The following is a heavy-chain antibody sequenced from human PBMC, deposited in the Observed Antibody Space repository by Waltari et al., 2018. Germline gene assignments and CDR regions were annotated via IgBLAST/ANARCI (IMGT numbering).Heavy chain of an antibody. CDR3: AGRYDFWSGYYPPAEYFQH. J-gene: IGHJ1*01. Sequence: EVQLVESGGGLVQPGGSLRLSCAASGFTFSSYSMNWVRQAPGKGLEWVSYISSSRSTIYYADSVKGRFTISGDNAKNSLYLQMNSLRAEDTAVYYCAGRYDFWSGYYPPAEYFQHWGQGTLVTVSS. CDR1: GFTFSSYS. CDR2: ISSSRSTI. V-gene: IGHV3-48*04. D-gene: IGHD3-3*01.